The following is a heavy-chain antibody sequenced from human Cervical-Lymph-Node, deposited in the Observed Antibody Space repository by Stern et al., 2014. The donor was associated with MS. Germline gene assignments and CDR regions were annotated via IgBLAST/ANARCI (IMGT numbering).Heavy chain of an antibody. CDR1: GYTFTSYD. D-gene: IGHD1-26*01. J-gene: IGHJ4*02. Sequence: HVQLVQSGAEVKKPGASVKVSCKASGYTFTSYDINWVRQGTGQGLEWMGWMNPYSGNAVYAQKFQGRVTMTRDTSTSTAYLELTSLRSEDTAVFYCARGRELLSLDYWGQGTLVTDSS. V-gene: IGHV1-8*01. CDR2: MNPYSGNA. CDR3: ARGRELLSLDY.